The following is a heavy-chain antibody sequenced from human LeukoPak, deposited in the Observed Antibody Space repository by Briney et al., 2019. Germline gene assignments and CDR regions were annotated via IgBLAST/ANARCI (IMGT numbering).Heavy chain of an antibody. Sequence: GGSLRLSCAASGFSFSNYAMSWVRQAPGKGLEWVSDISGSGGSTYCADSVKGRFTISRDNSKNTLYLQMNSLRAEDTAVYYCVPRKEWSCYMGVWNKGTTVTVSS. D-gene: IGHD3-3*01. CDR2: ISGSGGST. CDR3: VPRKEWSCYMGV. CDR1: GFSFSNYA. V-gene: IGHV3-23*01. J-gene: IGHJ6*03.